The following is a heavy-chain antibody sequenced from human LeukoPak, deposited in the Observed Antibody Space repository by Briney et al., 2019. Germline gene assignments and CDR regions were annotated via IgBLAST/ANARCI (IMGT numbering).Heavy chain of an antibody. CDR3: ARDINYDSSGYYSGLYYFDY. CDR2: IIPILGIA. D-gene: IGHD3-22*01. Sequence: SVKVSCKASGGTFSSYAISWVRQAPGQGLEWMGRIIPILGIANYAQKFQGRVTITADKSTSTAYMELSSLRSEDTAVYYCARDINYDSSGYYSGLYYFDYWGQGTLVTVSS. CDR1: GGTFSSYA. V-gene: IGHV1-69*04. J-gene: IGHJ4*02.